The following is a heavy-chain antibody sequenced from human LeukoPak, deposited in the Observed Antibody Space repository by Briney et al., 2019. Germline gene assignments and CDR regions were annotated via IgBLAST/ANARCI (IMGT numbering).Heavy chain of an antibody. V-gene: IGHV1-18*01. J-gene: IGHJ6*02. Sequence: ASVKVSCKASGYTFTSYGISWVRQAPGQGLEWMGWISAYNGNTNHAQKLQGRVTMTTDTSTSTAYMELRSLRSDDTAVYYCARIPTGGFLEWSYYYYGMDVWGQGTTVTVSS. CDR1: GYTFTSYG. CDR3: ARIPTGGFLEWSYYYYGMDV. D-gene: IGHD3-3*01. CDR2: ISAYNGNT.